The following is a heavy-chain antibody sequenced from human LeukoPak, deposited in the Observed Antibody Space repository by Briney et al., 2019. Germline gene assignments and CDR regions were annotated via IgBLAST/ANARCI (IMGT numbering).Heavy chain of an antibody. V-gene: IGHV1-46*01. CDR3: ARDNSVEDTAWWFDP. Sequence: APVKVSCKASGYTFTSYYMHWVRQAPGQGLEWMGIINPSGGSTSYAQKFQGRVTMTRDTSTSTVYMELSSLRSEDTAVYYCARDNSVEDTAWWFDPWGQGTLVTVSS. D-gene: IGHD4-23*01. J-gene: IGHJ5*02. CDR2: INPSGGST. CDR1: GYTFTSYY.